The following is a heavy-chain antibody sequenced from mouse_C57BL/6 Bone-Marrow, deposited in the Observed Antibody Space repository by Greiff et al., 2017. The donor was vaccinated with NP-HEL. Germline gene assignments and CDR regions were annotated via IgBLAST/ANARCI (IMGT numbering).Heavy chain of an antibody. D-gene: IGHD2-1*01. V-gene: IGHV1-81*01. CDR1: GYTFTSYG. J-gene: IGHJ3*01. CDR2: INPSSGYT. CDR3: AGGNSFAY. Sequence: VKVVESGAELARPGASVKLSCKASGYTFTSYGISWVKQRTGQGLEWIGYINPSSGYTKYNQKFKDKATLTADKSSSTAYMQLSSLTSEDSAVYYCAGGNSFAYWGQGTLVTVSA.